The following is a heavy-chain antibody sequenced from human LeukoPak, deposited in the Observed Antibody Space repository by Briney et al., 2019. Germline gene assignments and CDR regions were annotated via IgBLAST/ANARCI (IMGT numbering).Heavy chain of an antibody. CDR2: INPSGGST. CDR3: ARTGGVATPFDY. V-gene: IGHV1-46*01. Sequence: ASVKVSCKASGYTFTSHYMHWVRQAPGQGLEWMGIINPSGGSTSYAQKFQGRVTMTRDTSTSTVYMELSSLRSEDTAVYYCARTGGVATPFDYWGQGTLVTVSS. J-gene: IGHJ4*02. CDR1: GYTFTSHY. D-gene: IGHD3-3*01.